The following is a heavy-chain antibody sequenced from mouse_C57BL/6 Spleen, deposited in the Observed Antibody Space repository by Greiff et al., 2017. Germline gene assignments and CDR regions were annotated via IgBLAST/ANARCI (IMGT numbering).Heavy chain of an antibody. V-gene: IGHV1-61*01. CDR3: ARGVVACDY. D-gene: IGHD1-1*01. CDR2: IYPSDSET. Sequence: QVKLQQPGAELVRPGSSVKLSCKASGYTFTSYWMDWVKQRPGQGLEWIGHIYPSDSETHYNQKFKDKATLTVDKSSSTAYMQLSSLTAEDSSVYYCARGVVACDYWGQGTTLTVSA. J-gene: IGHJ2*01. CDR1: GYTFTSYW.